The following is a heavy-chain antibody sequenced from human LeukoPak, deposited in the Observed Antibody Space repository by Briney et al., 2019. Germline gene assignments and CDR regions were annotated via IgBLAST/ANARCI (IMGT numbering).Heavy chain of an antibody. V-gene: IGHV3-48*03. CDR1: GFTFSSYE. CDR2: ISSSGSTI. D-gene: IGHD4-17*01. J-gene: IGHJ4*02. Sequence: GGSLRLSCAASGFTFSSYEMNWVRQAPGKGLEWVSYISSSGSTIYYADSVKGRFTISRDNAKNSLYLQMNSLRAEDTAVYYCARDPGYGDYVDYFDYWGQGTLVTVSS. CDR3: ARDPGYGDYVDYFDY.